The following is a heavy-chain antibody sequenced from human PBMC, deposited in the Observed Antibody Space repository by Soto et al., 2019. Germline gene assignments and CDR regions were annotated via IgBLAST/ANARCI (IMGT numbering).Heavy chain of an antibody. Sequence: KPSETLSLTCTVSGGSISSYYWSWIRQPAGKGLEWIGRIYTSGSTNYNPSLKSRVTMSVDTSKNQFSLKLSSVTAADTAVYYCARDFFGGSSWGARYYGMDVWGQGTTVTVSS. V-gene: IGHV4-4*07. CDR1: GGSISSYY. J-gene: IGHJ6*02. CDR2: IYTSGST. CDR3: ARDFFGGSSWGARYYGMDV. D-gene: IGHD6-13*01.